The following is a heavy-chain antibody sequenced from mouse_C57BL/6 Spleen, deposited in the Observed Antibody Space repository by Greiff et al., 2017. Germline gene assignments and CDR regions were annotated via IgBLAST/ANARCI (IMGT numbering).Heavy chain of an antibody. D-gene: IGHD2-3*01. J-gene: IGHJ4*01. CDR3: ARPIYDGDYYAMDY. V-gene: IGHV1-64*01. CDR1: GYTFTSYW. CDR2: IHPNSGST. Sequence: PGASVKLSCKASGYTFTSYWMHWVKQRPGQGLEWIGMIHPNSGSTNYNEKFKSKATLTVDKSSSTAYMQLSSLTSEDSAVYYCARPIYDGDYYAMDYWGQGTSVTVSS.